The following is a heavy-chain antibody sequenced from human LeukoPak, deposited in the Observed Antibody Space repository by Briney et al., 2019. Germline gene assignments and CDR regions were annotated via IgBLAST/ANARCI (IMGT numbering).Heavy chain of an antibody. CDR2: IYYSGST. CDR1: GGSISSSSYY. CDR3: ATDSRPHSSSWYQMGAFDI. J-gene: IGHJ3*02. D-gene: IGHD6-13*01. Sequence: PSETLFLTCTVSGGSISSSSYYWGWIRQPPGKGLEWIGSIYYSGSTYYNPSLKSRVTISVDTSKNQFSLKLSSVTAADTAVYYCATDSRPHSSSWYQMGAFDIWGQGTMVTVSS. V-gene: IGHV4-39*01.